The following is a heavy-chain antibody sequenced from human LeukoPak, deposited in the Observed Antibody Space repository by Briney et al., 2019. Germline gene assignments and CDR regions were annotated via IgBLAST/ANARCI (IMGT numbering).Heavy chain of an antibody. V-gene: IGHV3-21*01. CDR1: GFTFSSYS. Sequence: GGSLRLSCAASGFTFSSYSMNWVRQAPGKGLEWVTSISSTSSYIDYADSVKGRFTISRDNAKNSLYLQMNSLRAEDTAVYYCVRLKQLVTYFFDYWGQGTLVTVSS. J-gene: IGHJ4*02. CDR2: ISSTSSYI. D-gene: IGHD6-13*01. CDR3: VRLKQLVTYFFDY.